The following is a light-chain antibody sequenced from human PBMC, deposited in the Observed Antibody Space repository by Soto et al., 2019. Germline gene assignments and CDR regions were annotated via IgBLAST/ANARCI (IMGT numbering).Light chain of an antibody. J-gene: IGLJ1*01. CDR2: EVS. Sequence: ALTQPASVSGSPGQSITISCTGTSSDVGGYNYVSWYQQHPGKAPKLMIYEVSNRPSGVSNRFSGAKSGNTASLTISGLQAEDEADYYCSSYTTSSTLFGTGTKVTVL. CDR3: SSYTTSSTL. V-gene: IGLV2-14*01. CDR1: SSDVGGYNY.